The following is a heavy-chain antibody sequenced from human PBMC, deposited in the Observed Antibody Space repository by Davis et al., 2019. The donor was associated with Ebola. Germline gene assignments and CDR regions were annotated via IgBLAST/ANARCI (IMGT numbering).Heavy chain of an antibody. CDR3: ARDRTYYDFWSGYYTYYYYGMDV. D-gene: IGHD3-3*01. J-gene: IGHJ6*02. CDR2: ISTSGNYM. Sequence: GESLKISCAASGFSLNNYNMNWVRQAPGKGLEWVSYISTSGNYMYYADSVKGRFTVSRDNAKNSLYLQMNSLRAEDTAVYYCARDRTYYDFWSGYYTYYYYGMDVWGQGTTVTVSS. V-gene: IGHV3-21*01. CDR1: GFSLNNYN.